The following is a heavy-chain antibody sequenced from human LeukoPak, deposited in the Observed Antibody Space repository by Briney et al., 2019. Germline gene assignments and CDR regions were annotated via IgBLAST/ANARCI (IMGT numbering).Heavy chain of an antibody. CDR3: ARASSEGIYYFDY. CDR1: GFTFSDYY. J-gene: IGHJ4*02. Sequence: PGGSLRLSCAASGFTFSDYYMSWIRQAPGKGLEWVSYISSGSTYTNYADSVKGRFTISRDNAKNSLYLQMNSLRAEDTAVYYCARASSEGIYYFDYWGQGTLVTVSS. D-gene: IGHD2-15*01. V-gene: IGHV3-11*06. CDR2: ISSGSTYT.